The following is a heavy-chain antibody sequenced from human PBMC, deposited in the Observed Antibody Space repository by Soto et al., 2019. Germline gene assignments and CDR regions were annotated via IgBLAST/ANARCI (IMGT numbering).Heavy chain of an antibody. CDR3: ARDLTTVTTSYFQH. D-gene: IGHD4-17*01. Sequence: ASVKVSCKASGYTFTSYAMHWVRQAPGQRLEWMGWINAGNGNTKYSQKFQGRVTITRDTSASTAYMEPSSLRSEDTAVYYCARDLTTVTTSYFQHWGQGTLVTVSP. CDR2: INAGNGNT. J-gene: IGHJ1*01. V-gene: IGHV1-3*01. CDR1: GYTFTSYA.